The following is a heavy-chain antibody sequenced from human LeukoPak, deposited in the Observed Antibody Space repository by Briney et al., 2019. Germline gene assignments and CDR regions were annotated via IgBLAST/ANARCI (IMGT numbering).Heavy chain of an antibody. D-gene: IGHD6-13*01. J-gene: IGHJ6*02. V-gene: IGHV3-64*01. CDR2: ISSNGGST. CDR1: GFTFSSYA. CDR3: ARDRYSSSRTSHYGMDV. Sequence: GGSLRLSCAASGFTFSSYAMHWVRQAPGKGLEYVSAISSNGGSTYYANSVKGRFTISRDNSKNTLYLQMGSLRAEDMAVYYCARDRYSSSRTSHYGMDVWGQGTTVTVSS.